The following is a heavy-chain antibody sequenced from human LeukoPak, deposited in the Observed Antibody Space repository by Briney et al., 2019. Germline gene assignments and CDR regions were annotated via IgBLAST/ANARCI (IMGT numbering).Heavy chain of an antibody. Sequence: SETLSLTCVVSGDTIWHSNWWSWIRQSPGRGLEWIGEVYHSGTTRYNPSLLSRVSIIVDRSKNEFSLILNSVTAADTAVYYCAKFINCSVGGCYIGNWGQGALVTVSS. D-gene: IGHD2-15*01. J-gene: IGHJ4*02. CDR3: AKFINCSVGGCYIGN. CDR1: GDTIWHSNW. CDR2: VYHSGTT. V-gene: IGHV4-4*02.